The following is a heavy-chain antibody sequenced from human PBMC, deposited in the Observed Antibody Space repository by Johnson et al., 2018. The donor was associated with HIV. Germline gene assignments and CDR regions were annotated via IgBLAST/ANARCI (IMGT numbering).Heavy chain of an antibody. CDR2: ISTSGSTI. CDR1: GFTFRDYY. D-gene: IGHD3-22*01. Sequence: HVQLVESGGGLVKPGGSLRLSCAASGFTFRDYYMSWIRQAPGKGLEWVSYISTSGSTIYYADSVKGRFTISRDNAKNAVYLQMNSLRVEDTALYYCARGTYYYDTSGYLTRPRAFDVWGQGTTVTVSS. V-gene: IGHV3-11*01. CDR3: ARGTYYYDTSGYLTRPRAFDV. J-gene: IGHJ3*01.